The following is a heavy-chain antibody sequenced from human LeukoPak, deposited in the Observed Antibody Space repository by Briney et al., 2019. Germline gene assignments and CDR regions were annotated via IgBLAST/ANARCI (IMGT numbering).Heavy chain of an antibody. Sequence: GGSLRLSFAASGFTFSIYSMNWVRQAPGKGLEWVSSISSSSVYIHYADSVKGRFTISRDNSKNTLYLQMNSLRAEDTAVYYCAKARSMGMVAARPRGYFDYWGQGTLVTVSS. V-gene: IGHV3-21*04. CDR1: GFTFSIYS. J-gene: IGHJ4*02. D-gene: IGHD6-6*01. CDR3: AKARSMGMVAARPRGYFDY. CDR2: ISSSSVYI.